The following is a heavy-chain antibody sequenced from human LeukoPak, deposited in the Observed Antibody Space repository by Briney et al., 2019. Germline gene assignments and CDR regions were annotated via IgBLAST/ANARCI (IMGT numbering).Heavy chain of an antibody. CDR3: ARGAGDRHAFDI. CDR2: ISYDGSNK. CDR1: GFTFSSYG. Sequence: GGSLRLSCAASGFTFSSYGMHWVRQAPGKGLEWVAVISYDGSNKYYADSVKGRFTISRDNSKNTLYLQMNSLRAEDTAVYYCARGAGDRHAFDIWGQGTMVTVSS. V-gene: IGHV3-30*03. J-gene: IGHJ3*02. D-gene: IGHD3-16*01.